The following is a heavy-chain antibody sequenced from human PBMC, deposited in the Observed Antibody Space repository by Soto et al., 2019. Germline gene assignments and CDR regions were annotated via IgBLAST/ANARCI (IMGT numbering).Heavy chain of an antibody. CDR3: AGSRGFGFDF. CDR2: LSGDNGDI. Sequence: QVQLVQSGDKLKKPGASVKVSCKASDYTFNSYGISWVRKAPGQGLEWMGWLSGDNGDIKYAQKFQGRVTMTTDISTSTVYMELRSLSSDDTAVYFCAGSRGFGFDFWGQGTLVTVSS. V-gene: IGHV1-18*01. CDR1: DYTFNSYG. D-gene: IGHD2-15*01. J-gene: IGHJ4*02.